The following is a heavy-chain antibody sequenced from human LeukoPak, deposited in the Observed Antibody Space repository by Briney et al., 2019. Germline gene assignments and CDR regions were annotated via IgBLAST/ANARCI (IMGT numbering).Heavy chain of an antibody. V-gene: IGHV3-9*01. Sequence: GGSLRLSCAASGFTFSDFIMHWVRQAPGKGLEWVSGISWNSDSIGYADSVKGRFTISRDNAKNSLYLQMNSLRAEDTAVYYCAKEPGVGGYYPRPDYWGQGTLVTVSS. CDR2: ISWNSDSI. D-gene: IGHD3-22*01. CDR3: AKEPGVGGYYPRPDY. CDR1: GFTFSDFI. J-gene: IGHJ4*02.